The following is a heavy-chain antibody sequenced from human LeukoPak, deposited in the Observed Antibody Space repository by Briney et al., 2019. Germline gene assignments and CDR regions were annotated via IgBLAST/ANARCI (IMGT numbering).Heavy chain of an antibody. V-gene: IGHV4-39*01. D-gene: IGHD4-17*01. CDR3: ARRATVSHTIDD. CDR1: GGSISSSSYY. Sequence: SETLSLTCTVSGGSISSSSYYWGWIRQPPGKGLEWIGSIYYSGSTYYNPSLKSRVTISVDTSKNQFSLKLSSVTAADTAVYYCARRATVSHTIDDWGQGTLVTVSS. CDR2: IYYSGST. J-gene: IGHJ4*02.